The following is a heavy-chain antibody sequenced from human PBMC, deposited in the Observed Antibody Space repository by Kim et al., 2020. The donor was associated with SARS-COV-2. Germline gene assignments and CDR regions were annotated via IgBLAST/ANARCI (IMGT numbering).Heavy chain of an antibody. Sequence: KRRVTISVDTSKNQFSLKLSSVTAADTAVYYCARDRGYYYDTTGVYWFDPWGQGTLVTVSS. D-gene: IGHD3-22*01. V-gene: IGHV4-59*01. CDR3: ARDRGYYYDTTGVYWFDP. J-gene: IGHJ5*02.